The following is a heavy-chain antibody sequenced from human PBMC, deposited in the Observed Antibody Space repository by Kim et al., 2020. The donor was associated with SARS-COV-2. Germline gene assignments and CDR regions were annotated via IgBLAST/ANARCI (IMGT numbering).Heavy chain of an antibody. CDR3: ARGDTMVRGVTYYYYYGMDV. J-gene: IGHJ6*02. D-gene: IGHD3-10*01. V-gene: IGHV4-34*01. CDR1: GGSFSGYY. CDR2: INHSGST. Sequence: SETLSLTCAVYGGSFSGYYWSWIRQPPGKGLEWIGEINHSGSTNYNPSLKSRVTISVDTSKNQFSLKLSSVTAADTAVYYCARGDTMVRGVTYYYYYGMDVWGQGTTVTVSS.